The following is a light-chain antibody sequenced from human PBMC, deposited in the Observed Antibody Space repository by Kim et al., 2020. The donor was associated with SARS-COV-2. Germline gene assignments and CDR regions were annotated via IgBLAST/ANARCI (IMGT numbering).Light chain of an antibody. V-gene: IGKV1-5*03. CDR1: QSINSW. J-gene: IGKJ2*01. CDR2: NAS. Sequence: DIQMTQSPSTLSASIGDRVTITCRASQSINSWLAWYQQKPGKAPNLLIYNASSLESGVPSRFSGSESGTEFTLTISSLQPDDFATYYCHQYKTYPYTFGQGTKLEIK. CDR3: HQYKTYPYT.